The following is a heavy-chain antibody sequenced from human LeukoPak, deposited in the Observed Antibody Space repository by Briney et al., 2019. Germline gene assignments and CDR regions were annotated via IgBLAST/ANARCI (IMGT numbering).Heavy chain of an antibody. CDR3: ARAALGGIVGLTTLDY. V-gene: IGHV1-18*01. CDR1: SYTFTSYG. J-gene: IGHJ4*02. CDR2: ISAYNGHT. Sequence: ASVKVSCKASSYTFTSYGITWVRQAPGQGLEWMGWISAYNGHTNYAQNLQDRVTMTTDTSTSTAYMELRSLRSDDTAVYFCARAALGGIVGLTTLDYWGQGTLVTVSS. D-gene: IGHD1-26*01.